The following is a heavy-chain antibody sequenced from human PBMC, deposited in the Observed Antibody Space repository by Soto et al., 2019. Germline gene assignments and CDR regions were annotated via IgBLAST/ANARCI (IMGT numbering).Heavy chain of an antibody. CDR2: ISYDGSNK. J-gene: IGHJ6*02. D-gene: IGHD2-2*01. V-gene: IGHV3-30*18. Sequence: QVPLVESGGGVVQPGRSLRLSCAASGFTFSSYGMHWVRQAPGKGLEWVAVISYDGSNKYYADSVKGRFTISRDNSKNTLYLQMNSLRAEDTAVYYCAKDTAVVPAAMPGYGMDVWGQGTTVTVSS. CDR1: GFTFSSYG. CDR3: AKDTAVVPAAMPGYGMDV.